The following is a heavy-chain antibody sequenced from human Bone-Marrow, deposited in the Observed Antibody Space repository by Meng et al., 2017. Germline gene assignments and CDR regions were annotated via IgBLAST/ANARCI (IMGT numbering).Heavy chain of an antibody. Sequence: GSLRLSCAVYGGSFSGYYWSWIRQPPGKGLEWIGEINHSGSTNYNPSLKSRVTISVDTSKNQFSLKLSSVTAADTAVYYCARHSGWTAQKYYYYYYGMDVWGQGTMVTVSS. V-gene: IGHV4-34*01. CDR3: ARHSGWTAQKYYYYYYGMDV. CDR2: INHSGST. CDR1: GGSFSGYY. J-gene: IGHJ6*02. D-gene: IGHD6-19*01.